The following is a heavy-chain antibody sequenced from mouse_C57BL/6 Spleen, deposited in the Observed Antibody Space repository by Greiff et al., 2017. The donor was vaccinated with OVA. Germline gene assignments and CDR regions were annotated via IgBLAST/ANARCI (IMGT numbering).Heavy chain of an antibody. D-gene: IGHD2-3*01. J-gene: IGHJ2*01. CDR1: GYTFTDYY. CDR3: ARGEARDGYHFDY. V-gene: IGHV1-19*01. CDR2: INPYNGGT. Sequence: VQLQQSGPVLVKPGASVKMSCKASGYTFTDYYMNWVKQSHGKSLEWIGVINPYNGGTSYNQKFKGKATLTVDKSSSTAYMELNSLTSEDSAVYYCARGEARDGYHFDYWGQGTTLTVSS.